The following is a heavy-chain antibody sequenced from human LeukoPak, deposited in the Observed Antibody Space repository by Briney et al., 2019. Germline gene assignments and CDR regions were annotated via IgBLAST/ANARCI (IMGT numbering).Heavy chain of an antibody. CDR3: ARQPYSDNWYRWFDP. CDR1: GGSITSGTYF. J-gene: IGHJ5*02. Sequence: SETLSLTCTVSGGSITSGTYFWGWIRQPPGKGLEWIGSIYYSGSTYYNPSLRSRVTISVDTSKNQFSLKLSSVTAADTALYYCARQPYSDNWYRWFDPWGQGTLVTVSS. CDR2: IYYSGST. D-gene: IGHD6-13*01. V-gene: IGHV4-39*01.